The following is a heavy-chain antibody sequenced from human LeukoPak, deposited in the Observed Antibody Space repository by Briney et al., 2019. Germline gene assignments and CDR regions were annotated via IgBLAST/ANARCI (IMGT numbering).Heavy chain of an antibody. Sequence: GASVKVSCKASGYTFTSYGISWVRQAPGQGLEWMGWINPNSGGTNYAQKFQGRVTMTRDTSISTAYMELSRLRSDDTAVYYCATLGGPFYYDSSGFDYWGQGTLVTVSS. CDR3: ATLGGPFYYDSSGFDY. CDR1: GYTFTSYG. V-gene: IGHV1-2*02. D-gene: IGHD3-22*01. J-gene: IGHJ4*02. CDR2: INPNSGGT.